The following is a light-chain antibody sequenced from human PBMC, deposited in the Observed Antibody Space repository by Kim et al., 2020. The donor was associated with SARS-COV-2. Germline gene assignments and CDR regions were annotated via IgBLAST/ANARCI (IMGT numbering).Light chain of an antibody. V-gene: IGLV3-21*04. CDR3: QVWDSSSDHRV. CDR2: YDS. Sequence: APGKTARITCGGNNIGSKSGHWSQRPPGPAPVLVIYYDSDRPSGIPERFSGSNSGNTATLTISRVEAGDEADYYCQVWDSSSDHRVFGGGTQLTVL. J-gene: IGLJ3*02. CDR1: NIGSKS.